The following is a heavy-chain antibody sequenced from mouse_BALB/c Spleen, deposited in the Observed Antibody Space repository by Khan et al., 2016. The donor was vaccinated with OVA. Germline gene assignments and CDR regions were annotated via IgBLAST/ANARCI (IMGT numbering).Heavy chain of an antibody. CDR2: ISSAGDYT. Sequence: EVELLESGGDLVRPGGSLKLSCSASGFTFSTYSMSWVRQTPDKRLEWVATISSAGDYTFFPDSVKGRFTIPRDNARNTLYLQMSSLRSEDTAMYYCASHLTGSFAYWGQGTLVTVSA. CDR3: ASHLTGSFAY. J-gene: IGHJ3*01. D-gene: IGHD4-1*01. CDR1: GFTFSTYS. V-gene: IGHV5-6*01.